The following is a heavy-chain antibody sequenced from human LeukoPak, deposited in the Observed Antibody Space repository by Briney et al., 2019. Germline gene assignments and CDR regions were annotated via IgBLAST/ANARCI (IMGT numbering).Heavy chain of an antibody. J-gene: IGHJ4*02. CDR1: GFPFSSYW. CDR2: IKQDGSKK. V-gene: IGHV3-7*04. CDR3: TRVGYIDEGINY. D-gene: IGHD5-24*01. Sequence: GGSLRLSCVASGFPFSSYWMTWVRQAPGKGLEWVANIKQDGSKKSYVDSVKGRFTISRDNAKNSLYLQMNSLRAEDTAIYYCTRVGYIDEGINYWGQGTLVTVSS.